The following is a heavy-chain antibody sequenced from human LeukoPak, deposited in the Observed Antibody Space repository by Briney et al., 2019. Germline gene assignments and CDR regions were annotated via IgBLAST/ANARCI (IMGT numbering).Heavy chain of an antibody. CDR3: ARWTYYSSGSYGMDV. J-gene: IGHJ6*02. D-gene: IGHD3-10*01. CDR2: IKQDGSEK. Sequence: GGSLRLSCAASGFTFSSYWMSWVRQAPGKGLEWVANIKQDGSEKYYVDSVKGRFTISRDNAKNSLYLQMNSLRAEDTAVYYCARWTYYSSGSYGMDVWGQGTTVTVSS. V-gene: IGHV3-7*01. CDR1: GFTFSSYW.